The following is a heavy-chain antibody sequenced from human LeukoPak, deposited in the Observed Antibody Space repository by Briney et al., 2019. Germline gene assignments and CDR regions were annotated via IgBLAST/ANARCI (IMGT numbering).Heavy chain of an antibody. Sequence: ASVKVSCTASGYTFTSYDINWVRQATGQGLEWMGWMNPNSGNTGYAQKFQGRVTMTRNTSINTAYMELSSLRSEDTAVYYCAREVPDSGWATYHYYYMDVWGKGTTVTISS. D-gene: IGHD6-19*01. CDR2: MNPNSGNT. J-gene: IGHJ6*03. V-gene: IGHV1-8*01. CDR1: GYTFTSYD. CDR3: AREVPDSGWATYHYYYMDV.